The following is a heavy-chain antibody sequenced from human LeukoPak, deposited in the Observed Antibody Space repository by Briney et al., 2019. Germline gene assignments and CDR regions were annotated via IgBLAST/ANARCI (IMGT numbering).Heavy chain of an antibody. CDR1: RFTFSSYA. CDR2: ISYDGSNK. J-gene: IGHJ4*02. CDR3: AREVISSGWRGGFDY. Sequence: GGSLRLSCAASRFTFSSYAMHWVSQAPAKWLEWVAVISYDGSNKYYADSVMGRFTISRDNSKNTLYLQMNSLRAEDTAVYYCAREVISSGWRGGFDYWGQGTLVTVSS. V-gene: IGHV3-30-3*01. D-gene: IGHD6-19*01.